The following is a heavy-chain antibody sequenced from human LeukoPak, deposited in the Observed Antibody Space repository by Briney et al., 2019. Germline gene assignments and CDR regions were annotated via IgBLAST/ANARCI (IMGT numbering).Heavy chain of an antibody. CDR2: IYYSGST. CDR1: GGSISSYY. D-gene: IGHD6-13*01. J-gene: IGHJ6*03. CDR3: ARVGAGSSYYYYYMDV. Sequence: SETLSLTCTVSGGSISSYYWSWIRQPPGKGLEWIGYIYYSGSTNYNPSLKSRVTISVDTSKNQFSLKLSSVTAADTAVYYCARVGAGSSYYYYYMDVWGKGTTVTISS. V-gene: IGHV4-59*01.